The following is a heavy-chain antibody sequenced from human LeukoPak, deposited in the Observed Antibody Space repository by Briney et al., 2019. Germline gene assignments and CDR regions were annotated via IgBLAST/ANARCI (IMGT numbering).Heavy chain of an antibody. D-gene: IGHD2-15*01. V-gene: IGHV4-4*07. J-gene: IGHJ6*03. CDR3: ARAAGSSYYYYYYMDV. CDR1: GGSISSYY. Sequence: SETLSLTCTVSGGSISSYYWSWIRQPAGKGLEWIGRIYTSGSTNYNPSLKSRVTMSVDTSKNQFSLKLSSVTAADTAVYYCARAAGSSYYYYYYMDVWGKGTTVTISS. CDR2: IYTSGST.